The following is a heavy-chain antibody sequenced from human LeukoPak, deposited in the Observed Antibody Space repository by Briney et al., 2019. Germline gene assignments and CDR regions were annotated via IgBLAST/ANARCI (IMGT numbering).Heavy chain of an antibody. Sequence: ASVKVSCKASGYTFTSYGISWVRQAPGQGLEWMGWISAYNGNTNYAQKLQGRVTMTTDTSTSTAYMELRSLRSDDTAVYYCARDGGGKGREGYYYYGMDVWGQGTTVTVSS. V-gene: IGHV1-18*01. CDR3: ARDGGGKGREGYYYYGMDV. CDR2: ISAYNGNT. CDR1: GYTFTSYG. J-gene: IGHJ6*02. D-gene: IGHD4-23*01.